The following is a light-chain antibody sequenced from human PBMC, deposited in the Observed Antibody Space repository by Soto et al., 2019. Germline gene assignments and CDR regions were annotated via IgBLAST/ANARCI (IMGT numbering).Light chain of an antibody. Sequence: QSVLTQPPSASGTPGQRVTISCSGSSSNIVSNTVNWYQQPPGTAPKLLIYSNNQRPSGVPDRFSGSKSGTSASLAISGLQSEDEADYYCAAWDDSLNGYVFGTGTKVTVL. CDR2: SNN. V-gene: IGLV1-44*01. CDR1: SSNIVSNT. CDR3: AAWDDSLNGYV. J-gene: IGLJ1*01.